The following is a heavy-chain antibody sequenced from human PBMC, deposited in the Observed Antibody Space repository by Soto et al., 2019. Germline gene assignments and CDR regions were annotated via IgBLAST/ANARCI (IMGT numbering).Heavy chain of an antibody. D-gene: IGHD2-8*01. J-gene: IGHJ4*02. Sequence: ASVKVSCKASGYTFTSYGIGWVRQAPGQGLEWMGWISAYNGNTNYAQKLQGRVTMTTDTSTSTAYMELRSLRSDDTAVYYCARDRCTNGVCYTQPSDYWGQGTLVTVSS. CDR3: ARDRCTNGVCYTQPSDY. CDR1: GYTFTSYG. V-gene: IGHV1-18*01. CDR2: ISAYNGNT.